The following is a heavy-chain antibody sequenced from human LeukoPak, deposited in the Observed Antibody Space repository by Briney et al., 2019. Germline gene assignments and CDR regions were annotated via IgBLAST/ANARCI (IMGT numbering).Heavy chain of an antibody. J-gene: IGHJ4*02. CDR1: GCSFTSYW. D-gene: IGHD3-22*01. CDR3: ARRLRYYDSSGYYYFDY. Sequence: GESLKISCKGAGCSFTSYWIGWVRQMPGKGLEGSGIIYPGDCDTRYSPSFQGQVTISADKSISTAYLQWSSLKASDTAMYYCARRLRYYDSSGYYYFDYWGQGTLVTVSS. V-gene: IGHV5-51*01. CDR2: IYPGDCDT.